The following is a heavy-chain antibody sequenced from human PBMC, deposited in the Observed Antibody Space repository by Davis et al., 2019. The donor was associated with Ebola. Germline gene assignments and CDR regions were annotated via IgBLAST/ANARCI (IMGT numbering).Heavy chain of an antibody. CDR3: AFSSGAYHFDC. Sequence: PGGSLRLSCKGSGYSFTTYWMGWVRQMPGKGLEWLGIFHPGNSQTIYSPSFQGQVIMSADNSITTAYLQWSSLKASDSAIYYCAFSSGAYHFDCWGQGTLVTVSS. V-gene: IGHV5-51*01. CDR1: GYSFTTYW. D-gene: IGHD3-22*01. J-gene: IGHJ4*02. CDR2: FHPGNSQT.